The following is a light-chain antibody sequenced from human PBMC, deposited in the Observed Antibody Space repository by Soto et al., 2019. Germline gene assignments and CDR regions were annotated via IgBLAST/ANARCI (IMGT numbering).Light chain of an antibody. Sequence: QSALTQPRSVSGSPGQSVTISCTGTSSDVGRYNFVSWYQQHPGKAPKLIVYDVSTRPSGVPDRFSGSKSGNTASLTISGLQAEDEADYYCCSYAGSDTLFGGGTKLTVL. CDR2: DVS. CDR3: CSYAGSDTL. CDR1: SSDVGRYNF. V-gene: IGLV2-11*01. J-gene: IGLJ2*01.